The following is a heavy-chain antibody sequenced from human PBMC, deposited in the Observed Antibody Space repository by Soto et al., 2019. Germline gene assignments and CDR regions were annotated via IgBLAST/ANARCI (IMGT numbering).Heavy chain of an antibody. CDR2: ISSSGSTI. CDR1: GFTFSDYY. CDR3: ATGVVVAATWHY. Sequence: QVQLVESGGGLVKPGGSLRLSCAASGFTFSDYYMSWIRQAPGKGLEWGSYISSSGSTIYYADSVKGRFTISRDNAKNSLYLQINSLSAEDTAVYYCATGVVVAATWHYWGQGTLVTVSS. D-gene: IGHD2-15*01. J-gene: IGHJ4*02. V-gene: IGHV3-11*01.